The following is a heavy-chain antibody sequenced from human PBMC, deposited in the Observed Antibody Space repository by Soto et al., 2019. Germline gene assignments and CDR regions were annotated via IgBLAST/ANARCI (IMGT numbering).Heavy chain of an antibody. D-gene: IGHD1-26*01. CDR3: ARSDLVGYYYYGMDV. J-gene: IGHJ6*02. CDR2: IYYSGSP. CDR1: GGSIRSYY. Sequence: QVQLQESGPGLVKPSETLSLTCTVSGGSIRSYYWSWIRQPPGQGLEWIGYIYYSGSPNYNPSLKSRVTIAVDTSKNQFSLKLSSVTAADTAVYYCARSDLVGYYYYGMDVWGQGNTVTVSS. V-gene: IGHV4-59*01.